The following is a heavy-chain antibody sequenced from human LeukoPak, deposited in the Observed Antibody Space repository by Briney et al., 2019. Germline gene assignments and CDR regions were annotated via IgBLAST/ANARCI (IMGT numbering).Heavy chain of an antibody. D-gene: IGHD4-11*01. CDR1: GGSFSGYW. Sequence: SKTLSLTCAVSGGSFSGYWWCWIRQSPGTGLEWIGEISHSGETNYNPSFESRVSISLDTSKNQFSLHLSSVTAADTAVYYCARTDYSLPWGQGTPVTVSS. CDR3: ARTDYSLP. J-gene: IGHJ5*02. V-gene: IGHV4-34*01. CDR2: ISHSGET.